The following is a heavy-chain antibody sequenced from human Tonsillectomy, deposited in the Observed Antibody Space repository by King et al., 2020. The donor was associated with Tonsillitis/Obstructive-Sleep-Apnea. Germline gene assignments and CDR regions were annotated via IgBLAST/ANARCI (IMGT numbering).Heavy chain of an antibody. D-gene: IGHD2-2*01. CDR2: IYHSGST. J-gene: IGHJ2*01. CDR1: GGSISSSNW. CDR3: ASGRYCSSTSCYQWYFDL. V-gene: IGHV4-4*02. Sequence: VQLVESGPGLVKPSGTLSLTCAVSGGSISSSNWWSWVRQPPGKGLEWIGEIYHSGSTNYNPSLKSRVTISVDKSKNQFSLKLSSVTAADTAVYYCASGRYCSSTSCYQWYFDLWGRGTLVTVSS.